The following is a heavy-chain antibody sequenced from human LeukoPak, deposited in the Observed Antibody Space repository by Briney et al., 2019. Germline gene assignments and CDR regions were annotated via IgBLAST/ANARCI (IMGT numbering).Heavy chain of an antibody. V-gene: IGHV3-23*01. CDR1: GFTFSSYA. J-gene: IGHJ4*02. D-gene: IGHD3-10*01. Sequence: GGSLGLSCAASGFTFSSYAMSWVRQAPGKGLEWVSAISGSGGSTYYADSVKGWFTISRDNSKNTLYLQMNSLRAEDTAVYYCAKDEVPYGSGSPDYWGQGTLVTVSS. CDR2: ISGSGGST. CDR3: AKDEVPYGSGSPDY.